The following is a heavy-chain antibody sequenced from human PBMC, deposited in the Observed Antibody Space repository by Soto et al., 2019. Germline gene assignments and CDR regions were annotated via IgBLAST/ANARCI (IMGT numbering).Heavy chain of an antibody. J-gene: IGHJ6*02. CDR2: IIPILGIA. D-gene: IGHD2-15*01. CDR1: GGTFSSYT. V-gene: IGHV1-69*04. CDR3: ARDLIVVVVPYGMDV. Sequence: SVKVSCKASGGTFSSYTISWVRQAPGQGLEWMGRIIPILGIANYAQKFQGRVTITADKSTSTAYMELSSLRSEDTAVYYCARDLIVVVVPYGMDVWGQGTTVTVSS.